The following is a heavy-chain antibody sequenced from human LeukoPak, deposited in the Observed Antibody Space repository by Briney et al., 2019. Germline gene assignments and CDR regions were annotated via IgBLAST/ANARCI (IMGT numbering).Heavy chain of an antibody. CDR2: IYHSGST. D-gene: IGHD3-10*01. V-gene: IGHV4-38-2*02. CDR1: GYSISSGYY. CDR3: ARALVVRGVIITGFDP. J-gene: IGHJ5*02. Sequence: PSETLSLTCTVSGYSISSGYYWGWIRQPPGKGLEWIGSIYHSGSTYYNPSLKSRVTISVDTSKNQFSLKLSSVTAADTAVYYCARALVVRGVIITGFDPWGQGTLVTVSS.